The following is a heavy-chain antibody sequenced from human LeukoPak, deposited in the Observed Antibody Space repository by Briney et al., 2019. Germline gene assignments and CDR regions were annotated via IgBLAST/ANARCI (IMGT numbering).Heavy chain of an antibody. V-gene: IGHV3-11*01. Sequence: GGSLRLSCAASGFTFSDYYMSWIRQAPGKGLEWVSYISSSGSTIYYAGSVKGRFTISRDNAKNSLYLQMNSLRAEDTAVYYCARDEHDYGDYNDYWGQGTLVTVSS. CDR1: GFTFSDYY. CDR3: ARDEHDYGDYNDY. CDR2: ISSSGSTI. J-gene: IGHJ4*02. D-gene: IGHD4-17*01.